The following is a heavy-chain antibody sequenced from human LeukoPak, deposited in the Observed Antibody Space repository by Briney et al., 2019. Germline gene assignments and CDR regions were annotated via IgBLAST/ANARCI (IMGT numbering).Heavy chain of an antibody. V-gene: IGHV3-7*03. D-gene: IGHD6-13*01. CDR2: IKQDGSEK. CDR3: ARSGAAGVYYYYYGIDV. J-gene: IGHJ6*02. CDR1: GFTFSSYW. Sequence: GGSLRLSCAASGFTFSSYWMNRVRQAPGKGLEWVANIKQDGSEKSYVDSVKGRFTISRDNAKNSLYLQMNSLRAEDTAVYYCARSGAAGVYYYYYGIDVWGQGTMVTVSS.